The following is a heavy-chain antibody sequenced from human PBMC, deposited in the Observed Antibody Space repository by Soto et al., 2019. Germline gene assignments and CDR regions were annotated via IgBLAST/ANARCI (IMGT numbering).Heavy chain of an antibody. D-gene: IGHD3-9*01. CDR3: ARHPGYFDILTGYTTYYFDY. CDR1: GGSTSSYY. Sequence: PSETLSLTCTVTGGSTSSYYWSWLRQPPGKGLEWIGYNSYSGSTDYNPSLKSRVTISLDTPKNQFSLKLSSVTAADTAVYYCARHPGYFDILTGYTTYYFDYWGQGILVTVSS. J-gene: IGHJ4*02. CDR2: NSYSGST. V-gene: IGHV4-59*08.